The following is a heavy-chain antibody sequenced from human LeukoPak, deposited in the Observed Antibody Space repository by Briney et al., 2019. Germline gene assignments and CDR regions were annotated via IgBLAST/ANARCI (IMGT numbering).Heavy chain of an antibody. Sequence: GGSLRLSCAASGFTFNSYSMNWVRQVPGKGLEWVSYIGRSGTTIHYADSVKGRFTISWDNAKKSLYLQMNSLRVEDTAVYHCARGAGSSWYFYFDYWGQGTLVTVSS. CDR1: GFTFNSYS. D-gene: IGHD6-13*01. V-gene: IGHV3-48*04. J-gene: IGHJ4*02. CDR2: IGRSGTTI. CDR3: ARGAGSSWYFYFDY.